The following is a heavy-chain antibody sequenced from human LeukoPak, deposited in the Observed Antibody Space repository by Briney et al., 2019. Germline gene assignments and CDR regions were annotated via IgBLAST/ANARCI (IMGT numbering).Heavy chain of an antibody. J-gene: IGHJ4*02. D-gene: IGHD5-12*01. Sequence: GGSLRLSCAASGGTFSNYGRNWVRQAPGKRLEWVSYISSSTDAIYYADSVKGRFTISRDNAENSLYLQLNSLRAADTAVYYCERAMRSGYDYWGQETLVTVSS. CDR1: GGTFSNYG. CDR3: ERAMRSGYDY. V-gene: IGHV3-48*01. CDR2: ISSSTDAI.